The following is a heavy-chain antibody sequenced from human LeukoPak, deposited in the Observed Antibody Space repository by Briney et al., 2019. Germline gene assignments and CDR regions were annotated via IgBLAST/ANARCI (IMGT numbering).Heavy chain of an antibody. J-gene: IGHJ4*02. V-gene: IGHV1-69*06. CDR2: IIPIFGTA. CDR3: GREPSESFIDY. Sequence: SVKVSCRASGGTFSSYAISWVRQAPGQGLEWMGGIIPIFGTANYAQKFQGRVTITADKSTSTAYMELRSLSSDDTAVYYCGREPSESFIDYWGQGTLVTVSS. D-gene: IGHD1-26*01. CDR1: GGTFSSYA.